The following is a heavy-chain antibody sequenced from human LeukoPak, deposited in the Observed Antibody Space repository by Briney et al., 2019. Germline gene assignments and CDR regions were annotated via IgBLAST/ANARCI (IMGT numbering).Heavy chain of an antibody. CDR3: ARDVDYYDSSGYFPPYFDY. Sequence: PGGSLRLSCAASGFTFSSYSMNWVRQAPGKGLEWVSSISSSSSYIYYADSVKGRFTISRDNAKNSLYRQMNSLRAEDTAVYYCARDVDYYDSSGYFPPYFDYWGQGTLVTVSS. CDR2: ISSSSSYI. CDR1: GFTFSSYS. V-gene: IGHV3-21*01. D-gene: IGHD3-22*01. J-gene: IGHJ4*02.